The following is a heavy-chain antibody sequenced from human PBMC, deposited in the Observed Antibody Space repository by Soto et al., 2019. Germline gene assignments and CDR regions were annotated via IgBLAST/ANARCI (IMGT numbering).Heavy chain of an antibody. D-gene: IGHD2-15*01. CDR3: AKGHCSGGSCYYFYAMDV. CDR1: GFTFGSYG. J-gene: IGHJ6*02. V-gene: IGHV3-30*18. Sequence: GGSLRLSCAASGFTFGSYGMHWVRQSPGKGLEWVAVISYDGSNKYYADSVKGRFTISRDNSKNTLYLQMNSLRAEDTAVYYCAKGHCSGGSCYYFYAMDVWGQGTTVTVSS. CDR2: ISYDGSNK.